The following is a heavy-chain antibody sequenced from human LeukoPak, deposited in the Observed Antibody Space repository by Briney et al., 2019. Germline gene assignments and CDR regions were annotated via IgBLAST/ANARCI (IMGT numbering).Heavy chain of an antibody. D-gene: IGHD3-22*01. J-gene: IGHJ4*02. CDR1: GYTFTSYY. CDR3: AREHKGYYDSSGFDY. Sequence: ASVTVSCKASGYTFTSYYMHWVRQAPGQGLEWMGIINPSGGSTSYAQKFQGRVTMTRDTSTSTVYMELSSLRSEDTAVYYCAREHKGYYDSSGFDYWGQGTLVTVSS. CDR2: INPSGGST. V-gene: IGHV1-46*01.